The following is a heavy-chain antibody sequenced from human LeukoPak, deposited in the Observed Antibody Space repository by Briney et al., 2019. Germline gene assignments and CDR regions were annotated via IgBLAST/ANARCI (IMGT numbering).Heavy chain of an antibody. V-gene: IGHV3-20*01. CDR1: GFTFYDHG. CDR2: INWNGGST. Sequence: PGGSLRLSCAVSGFTFYDHGMSWVRQAPGKGLEWVSGINWNGGSTGYADSVKGRFTISRDNAKNSLYLQMNSLRAEDTALYHCARAVYYDFWSGSPDDAFDIWGQGTMVTVSS. CDR3: ARAVYYDFWSGSPDDAFDI. J-gene: IGHJ3*02. D-gene: IGHD3-3*01.